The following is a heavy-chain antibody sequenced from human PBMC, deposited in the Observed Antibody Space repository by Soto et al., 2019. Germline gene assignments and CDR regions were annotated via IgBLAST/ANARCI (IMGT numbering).Heavy chain of an antibody. CDR1: GYSCTSYW. D-gene: IGHD3-22*01. Sequence: XESLKIYWKCSGYSCTSYWIGLVLQMPGKGLEWMGIIYPGDSDTRYSPSFQGQVTISADKSISTAYLQWSSLKASDTAMYYCARTYYYDSSAYYGGWYFDLWGRGTLVTVSS. CDR3: ARTYYYDSSAYYGGWYFDL. V-gene: IGHV5-51*01. CDR2: IYPGDSDT. J-gene: IGHJ2*01.